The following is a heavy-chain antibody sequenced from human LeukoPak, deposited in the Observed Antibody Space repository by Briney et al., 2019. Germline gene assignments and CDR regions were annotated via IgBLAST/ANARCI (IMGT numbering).Heavy chain of an antibody. J-gene: IGHJ5*02. D-gene: IGHD3-22*01. CDR2: INPSGSST. CDR3: ARDNAYYYDSSGYYPYDP. V-gene: IGHV1-46*01. Sequence: ASVKVSCKASGYTFTSYYMHWVRQAPGQGLEWMGIINPSGSSTSYAQKFQGRVTMTRDTSTSTVYMELSSLRSEDTAVYYCARDNAYYYDSSGYYPYDPWGQGTLVTVSS. CDR1: GYTFTSYY.